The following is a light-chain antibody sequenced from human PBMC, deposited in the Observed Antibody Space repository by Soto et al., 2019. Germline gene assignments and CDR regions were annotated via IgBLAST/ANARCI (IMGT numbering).Light chain of an antibody. V-gene: IGKV3-11*01. CDR3: QQCGSSST. CDR2: EAS. J-gene: IGKJ5*01. CDR1: QSVTNY. Sequence: EVVLTQSPATLSLSPRERATLSCRASQSVTNYLTWYQQKPGQAPRLLIYEASNRATGIPARFSGSGSGTDFTLTISRLEPEDFAVYYCQQCGSSSTFGQGTRLEIK.